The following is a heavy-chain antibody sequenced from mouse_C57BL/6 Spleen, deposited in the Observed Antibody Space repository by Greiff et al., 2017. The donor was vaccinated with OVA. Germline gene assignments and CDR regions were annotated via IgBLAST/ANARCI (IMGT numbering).Heavy chain of an antibody. Sequence: EVQLMESGGGLVKPGGSLKLSCAASGFTFSSYAMSWVRQTPGQRLEWVATISDGGSYTYYPDNVKGRFTISRDNAKNNLYLQMSHLKSEDTAMYYCARRGIYYGNYYFDYWGQGTTLTVSS. CDR1: GFTFSSYA. CDR3: ARRGIYYGNYYFDY. D-gene: IGHD2-1*01. CDR2: ISDGGSYT. J-gene: IGHJ2*01. V-gene: IGHV5-4*01.